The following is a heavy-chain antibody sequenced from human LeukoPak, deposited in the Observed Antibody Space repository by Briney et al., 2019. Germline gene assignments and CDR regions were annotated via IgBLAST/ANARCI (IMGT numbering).Heavy chain of an antibody. CDR1: GLTVNDAW. Sequence: PGGSLRLSCAASGLTVNDAWMSWVRQAPGKGLEWVGRFERKADGGTVDYDAPVKGRFTISGDDSRNTLFLQMNSLEIDDTAVYYCTTGGHYYGSWGQGTLVTVSS. D-gene: IGHD3-10*01. CDR2: FERKADGGTV. CDR3: TTGGHYYGS. J-gene: IGHJ5*02. V-gene: IGHV3-15*04.